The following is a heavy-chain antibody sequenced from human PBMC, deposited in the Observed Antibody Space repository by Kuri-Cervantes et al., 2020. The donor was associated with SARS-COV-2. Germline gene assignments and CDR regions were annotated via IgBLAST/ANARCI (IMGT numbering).Heavy chain of an antibody. V-gene: IGHV4-59*12. D-gene: IGHD6-6*01. Sequence: SETLSLTCTVSGGSISSYYWSWIRQPPGKGLEWIGYIYYSGSTYYNPSLKSRVTISVDTSKNQFSLKLSSVTAADTAVYYCARDSKYSSSSSYFDYWGQGTLVTVSS. CDR3: ARDSKYSSSSSYFDY. CDR1: GGSISSYY. CDR2: IYYSGST. J-gene: IGHJ4*02.